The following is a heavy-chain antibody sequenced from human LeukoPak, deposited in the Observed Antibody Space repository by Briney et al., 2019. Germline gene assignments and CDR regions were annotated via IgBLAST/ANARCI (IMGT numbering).Heavy chain of an antibody. J-gene: IGHJ4*02. CDR1: GGTFSSYA. V-gene: IGHV1-69*05. Sequence: AASVKVSCKASGGTFSSYAISWVRQAPGQGLEWMGGIIPILGTANYAQKFQGRVTITTDESTSTAYMELSSLRSEDTAVYYCARDHSMVVTSGSSYFDYWGQGTLVTVSS. CDR3: ARDHSMVVTSGSSYFDY. CDR2: IIPILGTA. D-gene: IGHD4-23*01.